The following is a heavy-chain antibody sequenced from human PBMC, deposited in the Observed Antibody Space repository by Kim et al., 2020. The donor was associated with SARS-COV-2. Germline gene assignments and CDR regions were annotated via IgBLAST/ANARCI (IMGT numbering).Heavy chain of an antibody. CDR2: IYYSGST. D-gene: IGHD6-13*01. J-gene: IGHJ4*02. CDR1: GGSISSGGYY. V-gene: IGHV4-31*03. Sequence: SETLSLTCTVSGGSISSGGYYWSWIRQHPGKGLEWIGYIYYSGSTYYNPSLKSRVTISVDTSKNQFSLKLSSVTAADTAVYYCARVKGDSSSWYSYFDYWGQGTLVTVSS. CDR3: ARVKGDSSSWYSYFDY.